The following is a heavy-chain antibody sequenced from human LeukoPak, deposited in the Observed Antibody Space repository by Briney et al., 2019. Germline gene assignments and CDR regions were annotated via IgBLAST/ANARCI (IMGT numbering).Heavy chain of an antibody. Sequence: GASVKVSCKASGGTFSSYAISWVRQAPGQGLEWMGGIIPTFGTANYAQKFQGRVTITADESTSTAYMELSSLRSEDTAVYYCARGANYDILTGYYPLHYYYYGMDVWGKGTTVTVSS. CDR2: IIPTFGTA. J-gene: IGHJ6*04. D-gene: IGHD3-9*01. CDR3: ARGANYDILTGYYPLHYYYYGMDV. V-gene: IGHV1-69*13. CDR1: GGTFSSYA.